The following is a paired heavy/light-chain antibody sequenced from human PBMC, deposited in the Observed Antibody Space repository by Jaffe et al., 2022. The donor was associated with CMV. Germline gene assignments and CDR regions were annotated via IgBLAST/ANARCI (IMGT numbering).Light chain of an antibody. J-gene: IGKJ1*01. V-gene: IGKV1-39*01. CDR2: AAS. CDR3: QQSLSAPWT. CDR1: QIIGSS. Sequence: DIQMTQSPSSLSASVGDRVTITCRASQIIGSSLNWYQQIPGKAPKLLIYAASSLQSGVPSRFSGSGSGTDFTLTISSLQPEDFSTYYCQQSLSAPWTFGHGTAVESK.
Heavy chain of an antibody. V-gene: IGHV3-7*03. Sequence: EVQLVESGGGLVQPGGSLRLSCVASGVTFSNYWMSWVRQAPGKGLDWVANINQDGSRIYYGDSVQGRITVSRDNAKNSLYLHLSSLRAEDTAVYYCARVVEPVDYRYYMDVWGKGTTVTVSS. J-gene: IGHJ6*03. CDR2: INQDGSRI. D-gene: IGHD3-9*01. CDR1: GVTFSNYW. CDR3: ARVVEPVDYRYYMDV.